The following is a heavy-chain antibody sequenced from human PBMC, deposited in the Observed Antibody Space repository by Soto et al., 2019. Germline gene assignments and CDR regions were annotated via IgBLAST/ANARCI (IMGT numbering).Heavy chain of an antibody. CDR2: IFPDDSDI. CDR1: GYNFRDYW. V-gene: IGHV5-51*01. D-gene: IGHD2-15*01. Sequence: GESLKISCKGFGYNFRDYWIGWVRQVPGKGLECMGIIFPDDSDIKYNPSFQGQVTISADKSINTAYLQWCTLEASDTAMYYCGRFGIGGCRGGRCLLSFHYYDMDVWVHRTTVAVSS. CDR3: GRFGIGGCRGGRCLLSFHYYDMDV. J-gene: IGHJ6*02.